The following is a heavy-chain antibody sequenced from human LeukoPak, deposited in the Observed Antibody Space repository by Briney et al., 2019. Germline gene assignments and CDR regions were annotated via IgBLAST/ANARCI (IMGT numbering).Heavy chain of an antibody. CDR1: GYTFTGYH. Sequence: GASVKVSCKASGYTFTGYHMHWVRQAPGQGLEWMGWINPNSGDTNYAQKFQGRVTMTRDTSISTAYMELSRLRSDDTAVYYCARVLRAGSSWYGTVNYWGQGTLVTVSS. CDR2: INPNSGDT. D-gene: IGHD6-13*01. V-gene: IGHV1-2*02. J-gene: IGHJ4*02. CDR3: ARVLRAGSSWYGTVNY.